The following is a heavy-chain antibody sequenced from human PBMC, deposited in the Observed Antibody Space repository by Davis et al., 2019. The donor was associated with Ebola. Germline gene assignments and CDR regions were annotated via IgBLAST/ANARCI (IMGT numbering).Heavy chain of an antibody. J-gene: IGHJ6*02. CDR2: ISWNSGSI. CDR1: GFKFDDYA. D-gene: IGHD3-3*01. Sequence: SLKISCAASGFKFDDYAMHWVRQAPGKGLEWVSGISWNSGSIGYADSVKGRFTISRDNAKNSLYLQMHSLRPDDTAVYHCARAKTTSGVDLGGIYSMDVWGQGTTVTVSS. CDR3: ARAKTTSGVDLGGIYSMDV. V-gene: IGHV3-9*01.